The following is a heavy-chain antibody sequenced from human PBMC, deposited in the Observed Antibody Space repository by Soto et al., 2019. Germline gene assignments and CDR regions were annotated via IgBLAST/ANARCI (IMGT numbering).Heavy chain of an antibody. D-gene: IGHD3-10*01. CDR3: AILYGSGSLGYYYGMDV. CDR1: GYTFTGYY. Sequence: ASVKVSCKASGYTFTGYYMHWVRQAPGQGLEWMGWINPNSGGTNYAQKFQGWVTMTRDTSISTAYMELSRLRSDDTAVYYCAILYGSGSLGYYYGMDVWGQGTTVTVSS. J-gene: IGHJ6*02. CDR2: INPNSGGT. V-gene: IGHV1-2*04.